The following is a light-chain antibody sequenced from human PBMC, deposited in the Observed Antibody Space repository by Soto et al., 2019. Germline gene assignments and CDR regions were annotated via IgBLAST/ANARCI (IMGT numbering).Light chain of an antibody. J-gene: IGKJ3*01. CDR3: QQYDTSPFT. CDR1: QSISSSY. Sequence: EIALTQSPGTLSLSPGERATLSCRASQSISSSYLAWYQHKPGQAPRLLLFSTSIRATGIPDRISGSGSGKDFTLSISRLEPENCAVYYCQQYDTSPFTFGPGTKVDIK. CDR2: STS. V-gene: IGKV3-20*01.